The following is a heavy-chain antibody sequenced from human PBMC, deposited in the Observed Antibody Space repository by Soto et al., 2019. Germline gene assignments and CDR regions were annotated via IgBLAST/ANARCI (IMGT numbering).Heavy chain of an antibody. Sequence: PSETLSLTCTVSGGSVSSGSYYWSWIRQPPGKGLEWIGYIYYSGSTNYNPSLKSRVTISVDTSKNQFSLKLSSVTAADTAVYYCAAVGGINYYYDSSVFWFDPWGQGTLVTVSS. J-gene: IGHJ5*02. CDR3: AAVGGINYYYDSSVFWFDP. V-gene: IGHV4-61*01. CDR2: IYYSGST. CDR1: GGSVSSGSYY. D-gene: IGHD3-22*01.